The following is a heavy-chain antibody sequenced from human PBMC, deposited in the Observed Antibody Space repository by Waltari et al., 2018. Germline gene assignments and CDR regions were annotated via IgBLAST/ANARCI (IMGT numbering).Heavy chain of an antibody. J-gene: IGHJ6*02. V-gene: IGHV1-69*08. CDR2: IIPILGTA. CDR1: GGPFSSYA. CDR3: ARDQGGSYYYYGMDV. D-gene: IGHD1-26*01. Sequence: QVQLVQSGAEVKKPGSSVQVSCKASGGPFSSYAISWVRPAPGQGREWMGRIIPILGTANYAQKFQGRVTITADKSTSTAYMELSSLRSEDTAVYYCARDQGGSYYYYGMDVWGQGTTVTVSS.